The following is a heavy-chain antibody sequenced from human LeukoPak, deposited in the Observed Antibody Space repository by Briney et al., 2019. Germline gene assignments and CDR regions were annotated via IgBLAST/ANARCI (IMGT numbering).Heavy chain of an antibody. CDR2: IYYTGST. D-gene: IGHD5-12*01. V-gene: IGHV4-31*03. J-gene: IGHJ4*02. CDR1: GGSITSGGFC. CDR3: ATQSGLR. Sequence: PSQTLSLTCTVSGGSITSGGFCWSWVRQHPGKGLEWMGHIYYTGSTYYNPSLKSRVIMSVDTSRNQLSLKLSSVTAADTAVYYCATQSGLRWGQGTLVTVSS.